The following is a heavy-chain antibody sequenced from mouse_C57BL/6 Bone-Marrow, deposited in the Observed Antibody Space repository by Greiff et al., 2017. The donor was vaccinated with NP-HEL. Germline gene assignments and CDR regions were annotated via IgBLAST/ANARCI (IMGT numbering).Heavy chain of an antibody. CDR2: IYPGDGDT. V-gene: IGHV1-82*01. CDR3: ARGRWLLAY. J-gene: IGHJ3*01. Sequence: VQLQQSGPELVKPGASVKISCKASGYAFSSSWMNWVKQRPGKGLEWIGRIYPGDGDTNYNGKFKGKATLTADKSSSTAHMQLSSLTSEDSAVYFCARGRWLLAYWGQGTLVTVSA. D-gene: IGHD2-3*01. CDR1: GYAFSSSW.